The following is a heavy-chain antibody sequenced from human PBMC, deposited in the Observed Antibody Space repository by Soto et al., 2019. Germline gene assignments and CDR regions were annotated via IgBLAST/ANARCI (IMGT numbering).Heavy chain of an antibody. D-gene: IGHD3-3*02. J-gene: IGHJ5*02. CDR1: GDSIISSDFY. Sequence: SETLSLTCTVSGDSIISSDFYWGWVRQPPGKGLEWIGSIFYLGSSYYNPSLKSRVTMSVDTSKNQFSLRLRSVTAADTALYFCARHSLALRKNNWFDPWGQGIMVTVPQ. CDR2: IFYLGSS. V-gene: IGHV4-39*01. CDR3: ARHSLALRKNNWFDP.